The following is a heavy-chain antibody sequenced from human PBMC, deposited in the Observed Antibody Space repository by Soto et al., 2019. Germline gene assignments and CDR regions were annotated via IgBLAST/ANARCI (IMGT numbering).Heavy chain of an antibody. CDR2: ITDSGAAA. D-gene: IGHD3-16*01. V-gene: IGHV3-23*01. Sequence: PGGSLRLSCAAFGFTFSNYVMSWVRQAPGKGLEWVSTITDSGAAAYYAESVKGRFTISRDNSKNTLYLQMNSLRAEETAVYYCAKVAYVMFTVYYYGLDVWGPGTTVTVSS. CDR3: AKVAYVMFTVYYYGLDV. CDR1: GFTFSNYV. J-gene: IGHJ6*02.